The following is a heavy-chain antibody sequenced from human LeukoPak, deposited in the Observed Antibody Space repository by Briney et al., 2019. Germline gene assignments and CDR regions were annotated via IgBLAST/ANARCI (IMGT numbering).Heavy chain of an antibody. D-gene: IGHD5-24*01. V-gene: IGHV4-34*01. CDR3: ARRRERWLQLRRAFDI. CDR2: INHSGST. CDR1: GGSFSGYY. J-gene: IGHJ3*02. Sequence: SETLSLTCAVYGGSFSGYYWSWIRQPPGKGLEWIGEINHSGSTNYNPSLKSRVTISVDTSKNQFSLKLSSVTAADTAVYYCARRRERWLQLRRAFDIWGQGTMVTVSS.